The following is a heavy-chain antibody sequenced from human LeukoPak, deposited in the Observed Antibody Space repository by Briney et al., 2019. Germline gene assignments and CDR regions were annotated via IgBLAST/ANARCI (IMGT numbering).Heavy chain of an antibody. Sequence: PSETLSLTCTVSGESISGFYWTWIRQPPGKGLEWIGSIYYSGSTYYNPSLKSRVTTSVDTSKNQFSLKLSSVTAADTAVYYCARGFRGASFDYWGQGTLVTVSS. V-gene: IGHV4-59*01. CDR3: ARGFRGASFDY. D-gene: IGHD1-26*01. CDR2: IYYSGST. CDR1: GESISGFY. J-gene: IGHJ4*02.